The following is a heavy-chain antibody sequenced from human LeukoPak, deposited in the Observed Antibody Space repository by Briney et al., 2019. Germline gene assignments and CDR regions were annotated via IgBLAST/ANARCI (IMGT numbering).Heavy chain of an antibody. V-gene: IGHV4-39*07. J-gene: IGHJ4*02. CDR2: IYYSGST. Sequence: SETLSLTCTVSGGSISSSSYYWGWIRRPPGKGLEWIGSIYYSGSTYYNPSLKSRVTISVDTSKNQFSLKLSSVTAADTAVYYCARMVGYCSSTSCSSPDYWGQGTLVTVSS. CDR3: ARMVGYCSSTSCSSPDY. D-gene: IGHD2-2*01. CDR1: GGSISSSSYY.